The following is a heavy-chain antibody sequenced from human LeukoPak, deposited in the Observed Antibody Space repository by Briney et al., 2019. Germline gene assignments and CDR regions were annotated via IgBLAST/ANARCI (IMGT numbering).Heavy chain of an antibody. CDR2: INPNSGGT. J-gene: IGHJ4*02. CDR1: GYTFTGYY. D-gene: IGHD5-18*01. V-gene: IGHV1-2*02. CDR3: AKGDSGRDHSHFRPNQIRYSYGPFDY. Sequence: ASVKVSCKASGYTFTGYYMHWVRQAPGQGLEWMGWINPNSGGTNYAQKFQGRVTMTRDTSISTAYMELSRLRSDDTAVYYCAKGDSGRDHSHFRPNQIRYSYGPFDYWGQGTLVTVSS.